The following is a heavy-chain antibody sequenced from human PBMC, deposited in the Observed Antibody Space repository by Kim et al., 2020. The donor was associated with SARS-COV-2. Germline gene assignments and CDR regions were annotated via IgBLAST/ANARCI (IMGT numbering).Heavy chain of an antibody. J-gene: IGHJ5*02. CDR3: ARGASYCSSTSCYDSLWFDP. CDR1: GGAFSGYY. Sequence: SETLSLTCAVYGGAFSGYYWSWIRQPPGKGLEWIGDINHSGTTNYNPSLKSRVTISVDTSKNHFSLKLSSVTAADMAVYYCARGASYCSSTSCYDSLWFDPWGQGTLVTVSS. CDR2: INHSGTT. V-gene: IGHV4-34*01. D-gene: IGHD2-2*01.